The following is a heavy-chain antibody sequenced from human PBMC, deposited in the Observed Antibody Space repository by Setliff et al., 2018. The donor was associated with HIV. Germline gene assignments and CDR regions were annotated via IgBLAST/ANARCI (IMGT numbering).Heavy chain of an antibody. V-gene: IGHV4-38-2*02. J-gene: IGHJ6*03. Sequence: SETLSLTCTVSGQFISDGYYWGWIRQPPGKGLEWIGSVYHSGKTYYNPSLKSRVTMSADTSKNQISLMLRSMTAADTAVYYCASEAWTSYRSSSGYYYYYMDVWGKGTTVTVSS. D-gene: IGHD6-6*01. CDR2: VYHSGKT. CDR1: GQFISDGYY. CDR3: ASEAWTSYRSSSGYYYYYMDV.